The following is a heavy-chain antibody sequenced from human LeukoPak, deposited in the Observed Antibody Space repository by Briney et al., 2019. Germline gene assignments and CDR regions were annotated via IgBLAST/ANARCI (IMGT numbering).Heavy chain of an antibody. J-gene: IGHJ4*02. CDR1: GYTFTSYD. CDR3: ARDRTIFGVSTDPDY. D-gene: IGHD3-3*01. V-gene: IGHV1-2*02. CDR2: MNPNSGGT. Sequence: ASVKVSCKASGYTFTSYDINWVRQATGQGLEWMGWMNPNSGGTNYAQKFQGRVTMTRDTSISTAYMELSRLRSDDTAVYYCARDRTIFGVSTDPDYWGQGTLVTVSS.